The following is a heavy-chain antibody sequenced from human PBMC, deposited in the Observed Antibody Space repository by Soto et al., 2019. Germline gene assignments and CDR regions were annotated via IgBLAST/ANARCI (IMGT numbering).Heavy chain of an antibody. J-gene: IGHJ6*02. Sequence: QVQLVQSGAEVKKPGSSVKVSCKASGGTFRTSAISWVRQAPGQGLEWVGGIMPVFRRPKYAQNFQGRVNISADESTSTAYMELSSLRSDDTAVYYCARDKDRPQLGGNYYYILDVWGQGTAVTVSS. CDR3: ARDKDRPQLGGNYYYILDV. CDR2: IMPVFRRP. D-gene: IGHD3-3*02. CDR1: GGTFRTSA. V-gene: IGHV1-69*12.